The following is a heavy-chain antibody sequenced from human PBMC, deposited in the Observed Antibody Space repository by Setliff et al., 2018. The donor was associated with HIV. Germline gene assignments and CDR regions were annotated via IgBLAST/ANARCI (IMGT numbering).Heavy chain of an antibody. V-gene: IGHV4-31*03. Sequence: PSETLSLTCTVSGDSISRGGFYCNWFRQYPEKGLEWIGWIHYSGRTNFNPSLRSRATISFDTSKNQFSLILTSVTASDTAVYYCARSSRVNCGGDCYLLDYWGQGTPVTVSS. J-gene: IGHJ4*02. CDR3: ARSSRVNCGGDCYLLDY. CDR1: GDSISRGGFY. D-gene: IGHD2-21*02. CDR2: IHYSGRT.